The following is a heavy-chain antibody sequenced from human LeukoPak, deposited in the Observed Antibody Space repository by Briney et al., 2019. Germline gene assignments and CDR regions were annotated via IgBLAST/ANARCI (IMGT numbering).Heavy chain of an antibody. V-gene: IGHV4-30-2*01. J-gene: IGHJ5*02. CDR1: GGPLSCGGYL. CDR3: ARQVSPDCSSTSCSLFVP. CDR2: IYHSGSP. D-gene: IGHD2-2*01. Sequence: PSHTLSPTRCVSGGPLSCGGYLWSWIRQPPGRGLEWIGYIYHSGSPYYNPSLKSRVTISVDRSKNQFSLKLSSVTAADTAVYYCARQVSPDCSSTSCSLFVPWGQGTLVTVSS.